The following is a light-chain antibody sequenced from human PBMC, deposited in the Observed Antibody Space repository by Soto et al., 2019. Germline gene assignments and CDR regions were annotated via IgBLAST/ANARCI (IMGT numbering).Light chain of an antibody. J-gene: IGKJ1*01. CDR3: RQYSYWPRT. CDR1: QSLGSN. V-gene: IGKV3-15*01. Sequence: EVVMTQFPAILSASPGESATLSCGASQSLGSNLAWYRQKPGQAPRLLIYGASTRATGIPVRFSGSGSGTEFTLTISSLQSEDFAVYYCRQYSYWPRTFGQGTKVEIK. CDR2: GAS.